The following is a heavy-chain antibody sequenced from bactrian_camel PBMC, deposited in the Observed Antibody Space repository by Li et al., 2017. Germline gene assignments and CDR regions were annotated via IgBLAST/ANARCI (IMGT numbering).Heavy chain of an antibody. CDR2: IASDGRT. D-gene: IGHD2*01. CDR3: AAVARVYCYTDSTQYTY. J-gene: IGHJ4*01. Sequence: DVQLVESGGGSVQAGGSLRLSCTVSRYPYSSCMGWVRQAPGKESEGVAAIASDGRTSYADSVKGRFTISKDNAKSILYLQMNSLKPEDTAMYYCAAVARVYCYTDSTQYTYWGQGTQVTVS. V-gene: IGHV3S42*01. CDR1: RYPYSSC.